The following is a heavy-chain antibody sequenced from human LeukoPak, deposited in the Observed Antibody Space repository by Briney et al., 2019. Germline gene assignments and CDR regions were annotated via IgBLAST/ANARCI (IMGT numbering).Heavy chain of an antibody. V-gene: IGHV1-2*02. J-gene: IGHJ1*01. D-gene: IGHD2/OR15-2a*01. CDR2: ISPNSGDT. CDR3: RIVMSVSIDH. Sequence: GASVRVSCKDSGHTFNAYFIHWVRQAPGQGLEWMGWISPNSGDTNSTQKFHDRFTMSRDTSITTAFMELSSLTSDDTAMYYCRIVMSVSIDHWGQGTLVTVSS. CDR1: GHTFNAYF.